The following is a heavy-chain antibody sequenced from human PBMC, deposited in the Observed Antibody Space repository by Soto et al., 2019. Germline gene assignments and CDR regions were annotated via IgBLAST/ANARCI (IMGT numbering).Heavy chain of an antibody. CDR3: AKGYYYDSSGYNHRAEYLHQ. Sequence: GGSLRLSCTASGFTFGTYAMTWVRQAPGKGPEWVSDISGSGGRTEYADSVKGRFIVSRDNSKNTLYLQMNSLRVDDTAVYYCAKGYYYDSSGYNHRAEYLHQWGQGT. CDR2: ISGSGGRT. J-gene: IGHJ1*01. V-gene: IGHV3-23*01. CDR1: GFTFGTYA. D-gene: IGHD3-22*01.